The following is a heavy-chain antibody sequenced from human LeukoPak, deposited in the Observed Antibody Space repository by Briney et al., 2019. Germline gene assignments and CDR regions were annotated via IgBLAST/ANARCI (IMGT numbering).Heavy chain of an antibody. J-gene: IGHJ4*02. V-gene: IGHV1-69*05. Sequence: ASVKVSCKASGGTFSSYAISWVRQAPGQGLEWMGGIIPIFGTANYAQKFQGRVTITTDESTGTAYMELSSLRSEDTAVYYCAVTGTKSGFDYWGQGTLVTVSS. CDR3: AVTGTKSGFDY. D-gene: IGHD1-7*01. CDR2: IIPIFGTA. CDR1: GGTFSSYA.